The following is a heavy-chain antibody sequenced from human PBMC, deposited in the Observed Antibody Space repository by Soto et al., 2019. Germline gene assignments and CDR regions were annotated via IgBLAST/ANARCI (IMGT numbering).Heavy chain of an antibody. V-gene: IGHV3-66*01. D-gene: IGHD2-15*01. CDR1: GFIVSDTY. CDR2: ISYRGDT. J-gene: IGHJ3*02. Sequence: EVQLVESGGGLVQPGGSLRLSCTASGFIVSDTYVNWVRQAPGKGLEWVSVISYRGDTHYADSVRGRFSLSRDISDNTLHLQMNNLRVEDTAVYYCAREPRYCRGGSCSITGDAYDIWGQGTMVTVSS. CDR3: AREPRYCRGGSCSITGDAYDI.